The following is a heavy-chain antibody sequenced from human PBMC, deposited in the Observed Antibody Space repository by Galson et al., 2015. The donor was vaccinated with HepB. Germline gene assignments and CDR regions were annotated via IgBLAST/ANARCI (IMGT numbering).Heavy chain of an antibody. J-gene: IGHJ4*02. V-gene: IGHV3-9*01. Sequence: SLRLSCAASGFTFDDYAMHWVRQAPGKGLEWVSGISWNSGSIGYADSVKGRFTISRDNAKNSLYLQMNSLRAEDTALYYCAKDAYSSSWSSLDYWGQGTLVTVSS. CDR1: GFTFDDYA. CDR2: ISWNSGSI. CDR3: AKDAYSSSWSSLDY. D-gene: IGHD6-13*01.